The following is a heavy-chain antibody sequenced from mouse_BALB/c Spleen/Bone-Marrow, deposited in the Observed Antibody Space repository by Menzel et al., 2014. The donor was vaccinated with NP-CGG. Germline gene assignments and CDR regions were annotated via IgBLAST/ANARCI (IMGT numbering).Heavy chain of an antibody. Sequence: QVQLQQPGPGLVAPSQSLSITCTVSGFSLTNYGIHWVRQPPGKGLEWLGVIWAGGSTNYNSALMSRLSIRKDNSKSXVFLKMNSLQSDDTAMYYCARARTVIKRNTMDCWGQGTSVTVSS. CDR2: IWAGGST. CDR3: ARARTVIKRNTMDC. J-gene: IGHJ4*01. V-gene: IGHV2-9*02. CDR1: GFSLTNYG. D-gene: IGHD3-3*01.